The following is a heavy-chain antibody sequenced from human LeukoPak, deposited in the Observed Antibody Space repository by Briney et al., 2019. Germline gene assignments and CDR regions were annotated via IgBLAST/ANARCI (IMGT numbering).Heavy chain of an antibody. CDR1: GGSISSYY. D-gene: IGHD5-12*01. CDR2: IYYSGST. Sequence: SETLSLTCTVSGGSISSYYWSWIRQPPGKGLEWIGYIYYSGSTNYNPSLKSRVTISVDTSKNQFSLKLSSVTAADTAVYYCARRGYSGYGWGPENWFDPWGQGTLVTVSS. CDR3: ARRGYSGYGWGPENWFDP. V-gene: IGHV4-59*01. J-gene: IGHJ5*02.